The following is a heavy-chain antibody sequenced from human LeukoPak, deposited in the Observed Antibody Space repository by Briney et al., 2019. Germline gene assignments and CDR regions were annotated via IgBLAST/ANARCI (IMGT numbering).Heavy chain of an antibody. V-gene: IGHV1-18*01. Sequence: ASAKVSCKASGYIFTSYGISWVRQAAGQGLGGMGWISAYNGNTNYARKLQGRVTMTTDTSTSTAYMELRSLRSDDTAVYYCARVDCSGGSCYLTTTYYYYYMDVWGKGTTVTVSS. D-gene: IGHD2-15*01. J-gene: IGHJ6*03. CDR3: ARVDCSGGSCYLTTTYYYYYMDV. CDR2: ISAYNGNT. CDR1: GYIFTSYG.